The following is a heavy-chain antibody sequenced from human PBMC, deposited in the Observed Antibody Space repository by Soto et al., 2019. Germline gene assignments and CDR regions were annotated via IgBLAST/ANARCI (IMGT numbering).Heavy chain of an antibody. Sequence: PSETLSLTCTIAGGSISSGDYYWSWIRQPPGKGLEWIGHIYDSGSTYNNPSLNSRVTISVDTSKNQFSLNLTSVTAADTAVYYCARDQLEGNWFALWGQETLVTVSS. CDR1: GGSISSGDYY. V-gene: IGHV4-30-4*01. D-gene: IGHD1-1*01. J-gene: IGHJ5*02. CDR2: IYDSGST. CDR3: ARDQLEGNWFAL.